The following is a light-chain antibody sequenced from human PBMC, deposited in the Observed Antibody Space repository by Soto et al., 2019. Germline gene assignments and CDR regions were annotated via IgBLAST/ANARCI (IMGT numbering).Light chain of an antibody. CDR2: AAS. J-gene: IGKJ4*01. Sequence: DIPMTQSPSSLSASVGDRVTITCRASQSISSYLNWYQQKPGKAPKLLIYAASSLQSGVPSRFSGSGSGTDLTLTISSLQPEDFATYYGQQSYSTLGLTFGGGTKVELK. CDR3: QQSYSTLGLT. V-gene: IGKV1-39*01. CDR1: QSISSY.